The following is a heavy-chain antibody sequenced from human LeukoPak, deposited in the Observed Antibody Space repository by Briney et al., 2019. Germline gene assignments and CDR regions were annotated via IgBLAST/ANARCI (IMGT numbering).Heavy chain of an antibody. CDR3: AKDKGWGSYSYYGMDV. J-gene: IGHJ6*02. V-gene: IGHV3-30*18. CDR1: GVTFSNYA. D-gene: IGHD1-26*01. CDR2: ISYDGTYK. Sequence: PGRSLRLSCAASGVTFSNYAMYWVRQAPGKGLEWVALISYDGTYKYYTDSMRGRFTISRDSSRNTLYLQMNSLRPEDTAVYYCAKDKGWGSYSYYGMDVWGQGTTVTVSS.